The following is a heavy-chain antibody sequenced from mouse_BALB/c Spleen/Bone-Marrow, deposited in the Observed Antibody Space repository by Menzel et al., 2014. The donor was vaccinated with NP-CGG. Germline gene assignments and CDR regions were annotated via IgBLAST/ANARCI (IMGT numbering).Heavy chain of an antibody. Sequence: DVKLQESGGGLVQPGGSMKLSCVASGFTFSNYWMNWVRQSPEKGLEWVAEIRLKSNNYATHYAESVKGRFTISRDDSKSSVYLQTNNLRPEDTGIYYCTRSLRLFDYWGQGTTLTVSS. CDR3: TRSLRLFDY. CDR2: IRLKSNNYAT. V-gene: IGHV6-6*02. D-gene: IGHD1-1*01. CDR1: GFTFSNYW. J-gene: IGHJ2*01.